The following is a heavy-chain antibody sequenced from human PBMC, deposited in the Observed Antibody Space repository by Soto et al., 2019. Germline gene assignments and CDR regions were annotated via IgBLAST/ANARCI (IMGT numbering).Heavy chain of an antibody. J-gene: IGHJ5*02. V-gene: IGHV1-18*04. CDR2: ISAYNGNT. Sequence: VASVKVSCKASGYTFTSYGISWVRQAPGQGLEWMGWISAYNGNTNYAQKLQGRVTMTTDTSTSTAYMELRSLRSDDTAVYYCARAAIAAAGYNWFDPWGQGTLVTVSS. CDR1: GYTFTSYG. D-gene: IGHD6-13*01. CDR3: ARAAIAAAGYNWFDP.